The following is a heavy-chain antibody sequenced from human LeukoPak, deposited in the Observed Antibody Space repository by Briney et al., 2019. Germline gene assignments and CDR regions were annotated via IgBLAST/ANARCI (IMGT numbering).Heavy chain of an antibody. CDR2: IIPIFGTA. J-gene: IGHJ4*02. CDR3: ARGRSYCSSTSCPLDY. CDR1: GGTFSSYA. Sequence: SVKVSCKAPGGTFSSYAISWVRQAPGQGLEWMGGIIPIFGTANYAQKFQGRVTITTDESTSTAYMELSSLRSEDTAVYYCARGRSYCSSTSCPLDYWGQGTLVTVSS. V-gene: IGHV1-69*05. D-gene: IGHD2-2*01.